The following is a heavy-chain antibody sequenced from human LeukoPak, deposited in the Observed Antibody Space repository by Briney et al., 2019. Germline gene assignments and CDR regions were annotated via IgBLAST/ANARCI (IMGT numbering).Heavy chain of an antibody. Sequence: PSETLSLTCTVSGGSVSSSTYYWGWIRQPPGKGLEWIATIYYSGSTYCSPSLKSRVTISVDTSKNQFSLKLSSVTAADTAVYYCASGTSAAHFEYWGQGTLVTVSS. D-gene: IGHD1-26*01. CDR3: ASGTSAAHFEY. CDR1: GGSVSSSTYY. V-gene: IGHV4-39*07. J-gene: IGHJ4*02. CDR2: IYYSGST.